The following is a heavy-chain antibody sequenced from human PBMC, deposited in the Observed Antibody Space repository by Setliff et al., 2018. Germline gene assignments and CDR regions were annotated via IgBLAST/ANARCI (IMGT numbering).Heavy chain of an antibody. J-gene: IGHJ4*02. V-gene: IGHV3-21*01. CDR2: ISSSSSYI. CDR1: GFIFSSYS. Sequence: GGSLRLSCAASGFIFSSYSMNWVRQAPGKGLEWVSSISSSSSYIYYADSVKGRFTISRDNAKNSLYLQMNSLRAEDTAVYYCARAAITIFGVVTPFDYWGQGTLVTVSS. D-gene: IGHD3-3*01. CDR3: ARAAITIFGVVTPFDY.